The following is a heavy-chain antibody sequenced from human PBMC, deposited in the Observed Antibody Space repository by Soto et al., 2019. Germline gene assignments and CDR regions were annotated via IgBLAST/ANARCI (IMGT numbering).Heavy chain of an antibody. J-gene: IGHJ4*02. Sequence: GASVKVSCKASTFTFTSSAVQWVRQAHGQRLEWIGWIVVGSGNTKYAQNFQERVTITRDMSSGTAYLELSSLRSEDTAVYYCATHREGATYYFDYWGQGTLVTVSS. D-gene: IGHD1-26*01. CDR3: ATHREGATYYFDY. V-gene: IGHV1-58*01. CDR2: IVVGSGNT. CDR1: TFTFTSSA.